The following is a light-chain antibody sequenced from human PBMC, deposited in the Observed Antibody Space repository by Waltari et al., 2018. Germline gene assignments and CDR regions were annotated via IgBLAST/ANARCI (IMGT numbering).Light chain of an antibody. J-gene: IGLJ3*02. CDR3: QTGGHGTWV. Sequence: QLVLTQSPSASASLGASVKLTCTLSSGPSTNIIAWLQQQPEKGPRFLMNVKSDGSHNKGVGIPDRFSGSSCGAERYLTISSLQSEDEADYYCQTGGHGTWVFGGGTRLTVL. V-gene: IGLV4-69*01. CDR2: VKSDGSH. CDR1: SGPSTNI.